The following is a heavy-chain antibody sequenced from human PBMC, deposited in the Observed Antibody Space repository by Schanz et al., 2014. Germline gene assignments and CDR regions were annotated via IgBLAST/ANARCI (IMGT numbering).Heavy chain of an antibody. J-gene: IGHJ4*02. Sequence: EVELVESGGGLVQPGGSLRLSCAASGFSFSDHAMDWVRQAPGKGLEWVSAINTGVNTYYADSVKGRFTISRDNSKNTVYLQMNSLRPGDTAVYYCARESSNDIVLVPGAVFDHWGQGILVTVSS. CDR3: ARESSNDIVLVPGAVFDH. V-gene: IGHV3-66*02. CDR2: INTGVNT. CDR1: GFSFSDHA. D-gene: IGHD2-2*01.